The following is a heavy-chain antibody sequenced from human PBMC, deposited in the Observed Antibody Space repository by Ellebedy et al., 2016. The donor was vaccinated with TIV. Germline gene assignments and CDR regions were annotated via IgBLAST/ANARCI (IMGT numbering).Heavy chain of an antibody. CDR3: ATDGSFGDYLSPTHAFVF. J-gene: IGHJ3*01. D-gene: IGHD4-17*01. V-gene: IGHV3-7*01. CDR1: GFSFSSYW. Sequence: GESLKISCAASGFSFSSYWMTWVRQAPGKGLEWVANIRQDGSEKFYVDSVKGRFTISRDNAKNSLYLQMSSLKAEDTAVYYCATDGSFGDYLSPTHAFVFWGQGTLVTVSS. CDR2: IRQDGSEK.